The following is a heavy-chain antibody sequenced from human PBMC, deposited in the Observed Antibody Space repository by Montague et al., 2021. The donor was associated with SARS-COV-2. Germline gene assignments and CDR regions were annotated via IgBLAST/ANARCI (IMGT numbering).Heavy chain of an antibody. Sequence: SETLSLTCAVYGGSFSGYYWSWIRQPPGKGLEWIGEINHSGSTNYNPSHKSRVTISVDTSKNQFSLKLSSVTAADTAVYYCARGRVVGALAFYYYYGMDVWGQGTTVTVSS. J-gene: IGHJ6*02. V-gene: IGHV4-34*01. CDR1: GGSFSGYY. CDR2: INHSGST. CDR3: ARGRVVGALAFYYYYGMDV. D-gene: IGHD1-26*01.